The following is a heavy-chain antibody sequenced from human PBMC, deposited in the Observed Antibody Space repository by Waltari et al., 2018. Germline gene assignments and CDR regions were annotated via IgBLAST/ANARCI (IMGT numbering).Heavy chain of an antibody. D-gene: IGHD3-22*01. Sequence: QVQLQESGPGLVKPAETLSLTCAVSGYSISSGYYGGWSRQPQGKGLEGIGSIYHSRGTCYNPSLTGRVTISVDTSKNQFSLKLSAVTAADTAVYYCARGLMIVVVTTTDAFDIWGQGTMVTVSS. CDR2: IYHSRGT. CDR1: GYSISSGYY. CDR3: ARGLMIVVVTTTDAFDI. J-gene: IGHJ3*02. V-gene: IGHV4-38-2*01.